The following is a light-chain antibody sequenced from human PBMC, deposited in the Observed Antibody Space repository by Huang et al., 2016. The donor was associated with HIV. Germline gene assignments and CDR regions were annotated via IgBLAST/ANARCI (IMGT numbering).Light chain of an antibody. CDR2: GAS. CDR1: QSVSSSY. CDR3: QQYGSSSWT. Sequence: EIVLTQSPGTLSLSPGERVTLSCRASQSVSSSYLAWYQQKPGQAPRLLIYGASSRATGLPDRFSGSGSGTDFTLTISRLEPEDFALYYCQQYGSSSWTFGQGTKVEIK. J-gene: IGKJ1*01. V-gene: IGKV3-20*01.